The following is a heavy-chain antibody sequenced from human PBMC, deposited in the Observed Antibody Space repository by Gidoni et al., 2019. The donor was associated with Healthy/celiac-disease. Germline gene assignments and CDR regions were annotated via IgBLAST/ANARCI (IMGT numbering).Heavy chain of an antibody. CDR2: ISSSGSTI. Sequence: EVQLVESGGGLVQPGGSLRLSCAASGFTFSSSEMYWDRQAPGKGLEWVSYISSSGSTIYYADSVKGRFTISRDNAKNSLYLQMNSLRAEDTAVYYCALGIAARPDYWGQGTLVTVSS. D-gene: IGHD6-6*01. CDR3: ALGIAARPDY. V-gene: IGHV3-48*03. CDR1: GFTFSSSE. J-gene: IGHJ4*02.